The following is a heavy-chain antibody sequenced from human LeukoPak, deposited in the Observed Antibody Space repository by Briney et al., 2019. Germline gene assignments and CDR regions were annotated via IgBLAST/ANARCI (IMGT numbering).Heavy chain of an antibody. CDR3: AKDGDYYDGESHFDF. J-gene: IGHJ4*02. D-gene: IGHD3-22*01. V-gene: IGHV3-23*01. CDR1: GFTFGTYA. CDR2: ITGSGGTT. Sequence: GGSLRLSCAASGFTFGTYAMSWVRQAPGKGLEWVSAITGSGGTTYYGDSVKGRFTISRDNSKHTLYLQMNSLRAEDTAVYYCAKDGDYYDGESHFDFWGQGALVTVSS.